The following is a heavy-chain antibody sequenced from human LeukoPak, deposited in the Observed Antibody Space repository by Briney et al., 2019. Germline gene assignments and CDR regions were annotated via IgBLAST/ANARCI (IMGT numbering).Heavy chain of an antibody. CDR3: AREKFNYDLLHYFDY. D-gene: IGHD3-16*01. CDR2: IYHSGST. CDR1: GYSISSGYY. J-gene: IGHJ4*02. V-gene: IGHV4-38-2*02. Sequence: SETLSLTCAVSGYSISSGYYWGWIRQPPGKGLEWIGSIYHSGSTYYNPSLKSRVTTSVDTSENQFSLKLSSVTAADTAVYYCAREKFNYDLLHYFDYWGQGTLVTVSS.